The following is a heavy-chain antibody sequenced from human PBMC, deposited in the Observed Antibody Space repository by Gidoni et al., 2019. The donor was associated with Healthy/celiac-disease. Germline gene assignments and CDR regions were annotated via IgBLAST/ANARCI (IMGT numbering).Heavy chain of an antibody. CDR2: INHSGST. CDR3: ARGKSSSWYGEKYFQN. Sequence: QVQLHQWCAVLLKPSETLSLTCAVYGGSFSAYYWSWIRQPPGKGLEWIGEINHSGSTNYKPSRKSRVTIAGDTSKNQCARKLSSVTAADTAVDYCARGKSSSWYGEKYFQNWGQGTRVTVSS. V-gene: IGHV4-34*01. J-gene: IGHJ1*01. CDR1: GGSFSAYY. D-gene: IGHD6-13*01.